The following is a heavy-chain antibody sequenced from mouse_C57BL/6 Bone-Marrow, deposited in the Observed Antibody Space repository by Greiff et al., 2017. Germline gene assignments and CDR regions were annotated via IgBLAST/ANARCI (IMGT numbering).Heavy chain of an antibody. D-gene: IGHD2-5*01. J-gene: IGHJ4*01. CDR1: GYTFTDYY. CDR3: AGSNYVPYYAMDY. V-gene: IGHV1-26*01. CDR2: INPNNGGT. Sequence: EVQLQQSGPELVKPGASVKISCKASGYTFTDYYMNWVKQSHGKSLEWIGDINPNNGGTSYNQKFKGKATLTVDESSSTAYMELRSLTSEDSAVYYCAGSNYVPYYAMDYWGQGTSVTVSS.